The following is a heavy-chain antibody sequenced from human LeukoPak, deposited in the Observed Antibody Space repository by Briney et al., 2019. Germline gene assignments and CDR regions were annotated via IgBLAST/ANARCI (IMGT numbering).Heavy chain of an antibody. J-gene: IGHJ4*02. CDR3: ARDRYYYDSSGYYPVDY. Sequence: GTLSLTCVVSGISIRSDHWWTWVRQAPGKGLEWVSSISSSSSYIYYADSVKGRFTISRDNAKNSLYLQMNSLRAEDTAVYYCARDRYYYDSSGYYPVDYWGQGTLVTVSS. D-gene: IGHD3-22*01. V-gene: IGHV3-21*01. CDR2: ISSSSSYI. CDR1: GISIRSDH.